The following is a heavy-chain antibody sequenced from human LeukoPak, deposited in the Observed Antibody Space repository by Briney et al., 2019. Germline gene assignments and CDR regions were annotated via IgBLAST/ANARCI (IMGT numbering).Heavy chain of an antibody. Sequence: GASVKVSCKASGYTFTGYYMHWVRQAPGQGLEWMGWINPNSGGTNYAQKFQGRVTMTRDTSMSTAYMELSRLRSDETAVYYCAREGVATIGAGGYYYYGMDVWGQGTTVTVSS. CDR1: GYTFTGYY. CDR2: INPNSGGT. J-gene: IGHJ6*02. D-gene: IGHD5-12*01. V-gene: IGHV1-2*02. CDR3: AREGVATIGAGGYYYYGMDV.